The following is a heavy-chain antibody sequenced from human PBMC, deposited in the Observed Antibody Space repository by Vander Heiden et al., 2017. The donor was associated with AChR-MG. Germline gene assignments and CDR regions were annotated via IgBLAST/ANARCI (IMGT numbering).Heavy chain of an antibody. CDR3: ARDIPDYGGNRGYWFDP. CDR2: IIPIFGTA. V-gene: IGHV1-69*06. J-gene: IGHJ5*02. CDR1: GGTFSSYA. D-gene: IGHD4-17*01. Sequence: QVQLVQSGAEVKKPGSSVKVSCKASGGTFSSYAISWVRQAPGQGLGWMGGIIPIFGTANYAQKFQGRVTITADKSTSTAYMELSSLRSEDTAVYYCARDIPDYGGNRGYWFDPWGQGTLVTVSS.